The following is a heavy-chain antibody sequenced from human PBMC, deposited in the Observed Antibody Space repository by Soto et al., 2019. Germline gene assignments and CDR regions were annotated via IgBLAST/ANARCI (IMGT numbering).Heavy chain of an antibody. CDR1: GGSFSGYY. Sequence: LSLTCAVYGGSFSGYYWSWIRQPPGKGLEWIGEINHSGSTNYNPSLKSRVTISVDTSKNQFSLKLSSVTAADTAVYYCARGTYSSSRYYYYYGMDVWGQGTTVTVSS. CDR2: INHSGST. V-gene: IGHV4-34*01. J-gene: IGHJ6*02. D-gene: IGHD6-13*01. CDR3: ARGTYSSSRYYYYYGMDV.